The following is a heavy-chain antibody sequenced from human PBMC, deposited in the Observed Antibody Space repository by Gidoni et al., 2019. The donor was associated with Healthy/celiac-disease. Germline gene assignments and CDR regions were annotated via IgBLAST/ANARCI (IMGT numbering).Heavy chain of an antibody. J-gene: IGHJ4*02. CDR2: IKSKTDGGTT. CDR3: TTAGVTWSSTSCYPCDY. D-gene: IGHD2-2*01. V-gene: IGHV3-15*01. Sequence: EVQLVESGGGLVKPGGSLRLSCAASGFTFSNAWIRWVRQAPGKGLEWVGRIKSKTDGGTTDYAAPVKGRFTISRDDSKNTLYLQMNSLKTEDTAVYYCTTAGVTWSSTSCYPCDYWGQGTLVTVSS. CDR1: GFTFSNAW.